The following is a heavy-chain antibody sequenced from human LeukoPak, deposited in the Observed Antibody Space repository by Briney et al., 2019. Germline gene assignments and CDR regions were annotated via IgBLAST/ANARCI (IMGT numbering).Heavy chain of an antibody. J-gene: IGHJ4*02. Sequence: SETLSLTCAVYGGSFSGYYWSWIRQPPGKGLEWIGEINHSGSTNYNPSLKSRVTISVDTSKNQFSLKLSSVTAADTAVYSCARLSTYVRAFDFWGQGTLVTVSS. CDR2: INHSGST. D-gene: IGHD2-2*01. CDR3: ARLSTYVRAFDF. V-gene: IGHV4-34*01. CDR1: GGSFSGYY.